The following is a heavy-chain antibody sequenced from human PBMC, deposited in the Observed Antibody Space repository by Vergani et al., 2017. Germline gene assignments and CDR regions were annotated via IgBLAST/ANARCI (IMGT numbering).Heavy chain of an antibody. J-gene: IGHJ6*02. CDR1: GFTFSSYW. Sequence: EVQLVESGGGLVQPGGSLRLSCAASGFTFSSYWMHWVRQAPGKGLVWVSRINSDGSSTSYADSVKGRFTISRDNAKNTLYLQMNSLSAGDTAVYYCAKANPRNSGYDYLYYNHAMDVWGQGTTVTVSS. D-gene: IGHD5-12*01. CDR2: INSDGSST. V-gene: IGHV3-74*01. CDR3: AKANPRNSGYDYLYYNHAMDV.